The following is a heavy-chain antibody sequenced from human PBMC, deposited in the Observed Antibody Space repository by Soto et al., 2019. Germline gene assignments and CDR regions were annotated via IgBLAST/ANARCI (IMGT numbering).Heavy chain of an antibody. V-gene: IGHV1-18*01. CDR1: GYTFTSYG. D-gene: IGHD5-18*01. Sequence: QVQLVQSGAEVKKPGASVKVSCKASGYTFTSYGISWVRQAPGQGLEWMGWISGYNGNTNYAQKFQGRVTMTTDTSTTTAYMERRSLRYDATAVYYCARDRLNTAMTRYDYWGQGTLVTVSS. J-gene: IGHJ4*02. CDR3: ARDRLNTAMTRYDY. CDR2: ISGYNGNT.